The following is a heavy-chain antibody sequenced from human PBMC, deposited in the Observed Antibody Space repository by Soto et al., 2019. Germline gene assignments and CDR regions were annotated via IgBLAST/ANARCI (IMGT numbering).Heavy chain of an antibody. CDR3: ARAPPGLTYYYDSSGYDDY. J-gene: IGHJ4*02. V-gene: IGHV3-33*01. D-gene: IGHD3-22*01. Sequence: SLRLSCAASGFTFSSYGMHWVRQAPGKGLEWVAVIWYDGSNKYYADSVKGRFTISRDNSKNTLYLQMNSLRAEDTAVYYCARAPPGLTYYYDSSGYDDYWGQGTLVTVSS. CDR1: GFTFSSYG. CDR2: IWYDGSNK.